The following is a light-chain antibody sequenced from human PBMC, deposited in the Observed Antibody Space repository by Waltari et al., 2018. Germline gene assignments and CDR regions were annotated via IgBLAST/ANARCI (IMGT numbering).Light chain of an antibody. Sequence: QSALTQPVSVSGSPGQSITISCHGTSNDVGTYKFVSWYQQHPGKAPKVIIFEVNERPSGVSNRFSGSKSGNTASLTISGLQPEDEADYYCCSYAGSSTWVFGGGTKLTVL. V-gene: IGLV2-23*02. CDR3: CSYAGSSTWV. CDR1: SNDVGTYKF. CDR2: EVN. J-gene: IGLJ3*02.